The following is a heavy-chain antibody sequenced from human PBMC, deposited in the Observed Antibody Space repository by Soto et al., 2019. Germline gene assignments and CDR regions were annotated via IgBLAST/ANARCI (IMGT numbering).Heavy chain of an antibody. CDR3: AREVAAAGENYYYYGMDV. CDR1: GYTFTSYY. CDR2: INPSGGST. D-gene: IGHD6-13*01. V-gene: IGHV1-46*01. J-gene: IGHJ6*02. Sequence: ASVKVSCKASGYTFTSYYMHWVRQAPGQGLEWMGIINPSGGSTSYAQKFQGRVTMTRDTSTSTVYMELSSLRSKDTAVYYCAREVAAAGENYYYYGMDVWGQGTTVTVSS.